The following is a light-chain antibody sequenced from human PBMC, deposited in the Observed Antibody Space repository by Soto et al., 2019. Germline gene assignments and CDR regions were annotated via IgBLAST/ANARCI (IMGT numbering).Light chain of an antibody. V-gene: IGKV1-39*01. CDR2: AAS. J-gene: IGKJ4*01. CDR3: QHSYSIVT. CDR1: QDISNY. Sequence: DIQMTQYPYSLSASVGDRVTITCQASQDISNYLNWYQQKPGKAPQLLIYAASSLQSGVPSRFSASGSGADFTLTISSLQPEDFATYYCQHSYSIVTFGGGTKVDVK.